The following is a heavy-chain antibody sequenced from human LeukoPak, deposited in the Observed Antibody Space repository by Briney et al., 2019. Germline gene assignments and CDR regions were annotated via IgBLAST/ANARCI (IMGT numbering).Heavy chain of an antibody. V-gene: IGHV4-59*11. CDR3: ARGVRVGFSSYYFDY. J-gene: IGHJ4*02. D-gene: IGHD6-6*01. CDR1: GASMNGLP. Sequence: SETLSLTCPFSGASMNGLPWSWFRQSPGKGLEWIAYIYDTGNTNTSPSLKSRVTLSVDTSKKQFSLRLSSVTAADTAVYYCARGVRVGFSSYYFDYWGQGTLVTVSS. CDR2: IYDTGNT.